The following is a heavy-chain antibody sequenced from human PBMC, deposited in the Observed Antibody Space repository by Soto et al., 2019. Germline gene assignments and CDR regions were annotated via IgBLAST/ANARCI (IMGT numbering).Heavy chain of an antibody. D-gene: IGHD3-3*01. CDR1: GFTFSSYG. CDR2: IWYDGSNK. CDR3: ARDFQTDFWSGYYFHYYYYGMDV. J-gene: IGHJ6*02. Sequence: HPXGSLRLSCAAAGFTFSSYGMHWVRQAPGKGLDWVAVIWYDGSNKYYADSVKGRFTISRDNSKNTLYLQMNSLRAEDTAVYCCARDFQTDFWSGYYFHYYYYGMDVWGQGTTVTVSS. V-gene: IGHV3-33*01.